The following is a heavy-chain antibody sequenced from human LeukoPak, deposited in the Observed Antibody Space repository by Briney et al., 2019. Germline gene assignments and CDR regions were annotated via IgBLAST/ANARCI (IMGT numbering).Heavy chain of an antibody. J-gene: IGHJ3*02. CDR3: AKFGYGSVGSFDI. D-gene: IGHD3-10*01. CDR1: GFTFSSYA. Sequence: GGSLRLSCSASGFTFSSYAMNWVRQAPGKGLEYVSAISRDGGSTYYADSVKGRFTISRDNSKNTLYLQMSSLRAEDTAVFYCAKFGYGSVGSFDIWGQGTMVTVSS. V-gene: IGHV3-64D*09. CDR2: ISRDGGST.